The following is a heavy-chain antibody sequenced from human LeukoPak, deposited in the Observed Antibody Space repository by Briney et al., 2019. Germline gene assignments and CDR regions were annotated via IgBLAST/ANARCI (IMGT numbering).Heavy chain of an antibody. J-gene: IGHJ4*02. V-gene: IGHV3-48*03. D-gene: IGHD6-19*01. CDR2: ISSSGSTI. CDR3: AKEFEWLAPFDY. Sequence: QPGGSLRLSCAASGFTFSSYEMNWVRQAPGKGLEWVSYISSSGSTIYYADSVKGRFTISRDNAKNSLYLQMNSLRAEDTAVYYCAKEFEWLAPFDYWGQGTLVTVSS. CDR1: GFTFSSYE.